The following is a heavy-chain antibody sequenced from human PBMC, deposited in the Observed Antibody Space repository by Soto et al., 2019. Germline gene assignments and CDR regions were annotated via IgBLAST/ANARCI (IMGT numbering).Heavy chain of an antibody. V-gene: IGHV1-2*02. CDR1: GYTFTGYY. Sequence: ASVKVSFKASGYTFTGYYMHWLRQAPGQGLEWMGWINPNSGGTNYAQKFQGRVTMTRDTSISTAYMELSRLRSDDTAVYYCARDPLGSSSKFDYWGQGTLVTVSS. CDR2: INPNSGGT. CDR3: ARDPLGSSSKFDY. D-gene: IGHD6-6*01. J-gene: IGHJ4*02.